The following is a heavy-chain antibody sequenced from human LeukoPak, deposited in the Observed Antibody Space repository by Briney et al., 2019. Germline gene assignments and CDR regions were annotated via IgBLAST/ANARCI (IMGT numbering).Heavy chain of an antibody. V-gene: IGHV3-72*01. CDR3: AREAMVRGVIFDY. CDR1: GFTFSDHY. D-gene: IGHD3-10*01. CDR2: TRNKAKSYTT. J-gene: IGHJ4*02. Sequence: GGSLRLSCAACGFTFSDHYMEWVRQAPGKGVEWVGRTRNKAKSYTTEYAACVKGKFTISREDTNNSVYLQMNSLKTEDTAVYYCAREAMVRGVIFDYWGQGTLVTVSS.